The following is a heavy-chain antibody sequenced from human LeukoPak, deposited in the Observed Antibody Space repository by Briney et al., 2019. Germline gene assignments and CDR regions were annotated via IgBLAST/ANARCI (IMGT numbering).Heavy chain of an antibody. CDR2: ISYDGSNK. V-gene: IGHV3-30-3*01. CDR3: ARDASWVDI. J-gene: IGHJ3*02. Sequence: GGSLRLSCAASGFTFSSYAMHWVRQAPGKGLEWVAVISYDGSNKYYADSVKGRSTISRDNFKNTLYLQMNSLRAEDTAVYYCARDASWVDIWGQGTMVTVSS. D-gene: IGHD6-13*01. CDR1: GFTFSSYA.